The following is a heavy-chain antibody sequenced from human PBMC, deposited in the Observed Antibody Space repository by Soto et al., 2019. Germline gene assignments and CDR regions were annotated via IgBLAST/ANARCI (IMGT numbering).Heavy chain of an antibody. Sequence: QVQLVQSGSEIKKPGASVKVSCKAFGYTFTSYGIGWVRQAPGQGLEWMGWISVYNDNTIYAQKFQGRGTMATETSSSTAYMELRSLKSDDTAVYYCARIGFDGHWGQGTLVTVSS. CDR2: ISVYNDNT. J-gene: IGHJ1*01. CDR1: GYTFTSYG. V-gene: IGHV1-18*01. CDR3: ARIGFDGH. D-gene: IGHD3-9*01.